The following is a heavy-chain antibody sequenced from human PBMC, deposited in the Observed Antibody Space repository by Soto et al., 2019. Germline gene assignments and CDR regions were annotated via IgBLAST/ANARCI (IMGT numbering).Heavy chain of an antibody. CDR1: GFTFSSYA. J-gene: IGHJ4*02. D-gene: IGHD3-22*01. CDR2: ISYDGSNK. CDR3: ARDGNGSRRLSGAPPFLSSGYYY. Sequence: GGSLRLSCAASGFTFSSYAMHWVRQAPGKGLEWVAVISYDGSNKYYADSVKGRFTISRDNSKNTLYLQMNSLRAEDTAVYYCARDGNGSRRLSGAPPFLSSGYYYWGQGTLVTVSS. V-gene: IGHV3-30-3*01.